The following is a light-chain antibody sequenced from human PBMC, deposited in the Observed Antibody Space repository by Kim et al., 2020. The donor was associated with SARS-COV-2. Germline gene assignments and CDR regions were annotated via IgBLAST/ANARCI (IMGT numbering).Light chain of an antibody. Sequence: DIQMTQSPSSLSASVGDRVTITCQASQDIIKYLNWYQHKPGRAPKLLIYDASNLETGVPSRFSGTGSGTDFTFTISSLQPEDIATYYCQQYNNLPFTFGPGTKVDIK. CDR3: QQYNNLPFT. CDR2: DAS. V-gene: IGKV1-33*01. CDR1: QDIIKY. J-gene: IGKJ3*01.